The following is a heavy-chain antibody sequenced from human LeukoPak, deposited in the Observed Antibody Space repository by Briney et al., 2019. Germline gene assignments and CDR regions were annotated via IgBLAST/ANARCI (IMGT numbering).Heavy chain of an antibody. D-gene: IGHD5-18*01. CDR2: IYYSKNT. V-gene: IGHV4-39*01. CDR3: VPPRGFSYGYFDY. J-gene: IGHJ4*02. Sequence: SETLSLTCTVSGGSISSSSAYWGWIRRPPGKGVEWIGSIYYSKNTYYNPSLKSRVTISADTPTNQFSLSLGSVSATDTAVYNCVPPRGFSYGYFDYCGQGTLVTVS. CDR1: GGSISSSSAY.